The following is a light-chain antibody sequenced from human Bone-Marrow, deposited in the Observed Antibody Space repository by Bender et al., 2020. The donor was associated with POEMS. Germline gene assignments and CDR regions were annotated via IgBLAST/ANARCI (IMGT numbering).Light chain of an antibody. Sequence: QSVLTQPPSVSGAPGQRVTISCTGSRSNIGAGYDVHWYQQLPGAAPKLLIYTNHNRPSGVPDRFSGSKSGTSASLAITGLQTDDEADYYCQSYENRLSAWFFGGGTKLTVL. J-gene: IGLJ2*01. CDR2: TNH. CDR3: QSYENRLSAWF. CDR1: RSNIGAGYD. V-gene: IGLV1-40*01.